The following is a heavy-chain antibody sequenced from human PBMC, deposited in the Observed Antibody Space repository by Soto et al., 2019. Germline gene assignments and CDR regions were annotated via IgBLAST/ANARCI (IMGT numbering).Heavy chain of an antibody. J-gene: IGHJ3*02. CDR2: IKEDGSVK. D-gene: IGHD3-10*01. CDR1: GFSLRSDW. CDR3: GTDRWGGAFGM. V-gene: IGHV3-7*01. Sequence: RRLSCAAIGFSLRSDWMAWVRQIPGKGLEFVANIKEDGSVKNYVDSVKGRFSISRDNDKNSLYLQMNSLRAEDTAVYYCGTDRWGGAFGMWGKGKTVSV.